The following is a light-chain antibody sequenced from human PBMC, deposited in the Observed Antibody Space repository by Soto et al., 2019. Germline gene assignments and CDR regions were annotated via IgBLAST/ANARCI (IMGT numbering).Light chain of an antibody. V-gene: IGLV2-14*01. CDR3: SSYRTGSAFYV. CDR2: EVR. Sequence: QSALTQPGSVSGCPGQSITISCTGTSSDVGDYNYVSWYQHHPGKAPKLIIYEVRNRPSGVPNRFSGAKSGNTASLTISGLQAEDEADYYCSSYRTGSAFYVFGSGTKVTVL. J-gene: IGLJ1*01. CDR1: SSDVGDYNY.